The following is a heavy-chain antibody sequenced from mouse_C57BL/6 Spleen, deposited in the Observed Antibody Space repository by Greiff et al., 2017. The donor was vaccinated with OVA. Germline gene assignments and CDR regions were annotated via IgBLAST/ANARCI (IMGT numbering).Heavy chain of an antibody. D-gene: IGHD2-3*01. CDR3: ARLYEGYYGY. CDR1: GFTFSSYG. V-gene: IGHV5-6*01. Sequence: EVQGVESGGDLVKPGGSLKLSCAASGFTFSSYGMSWVRQTPDKRLEWVATISSGGSYTYYPDSVKGRFTISRDNAKNTLYLQMSSLKSEDTAMYYCARLYEGYYGYWGQGTTLTVSS. J-gene: IGHJ2*01. CDR2: ISSGGSYT.